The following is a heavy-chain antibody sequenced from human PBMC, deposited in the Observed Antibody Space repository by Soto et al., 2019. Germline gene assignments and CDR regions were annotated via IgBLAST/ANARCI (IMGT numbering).Heavy chain of an antibody. CDR2: IWYDGSNK. D-gene: IGHD2-8*01. CDR3: ARVEIDCTNGVCPGTGPTYYFDY. J-gene: IGHJ4*02. Sequence: GGSLRLSCAASGFTFSSYGMHWVRQAPGKGLEWVAVIWYDGSNKYYADSVKGRFTISRDNSKNTLYLQMNSLRAEDTAVYYCARVEIDCTNGVCPGTGPTYYFDYWGQGTLVTVSS. V-gene: IGHV3-33*01. CDR1: GFTFSSYG.